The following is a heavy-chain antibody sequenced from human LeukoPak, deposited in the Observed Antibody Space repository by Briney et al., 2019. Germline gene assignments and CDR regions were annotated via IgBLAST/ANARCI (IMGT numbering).Heavy chain of an antibody. CDR1: GGSISSSSYY. J-gene: IGHJ4*02. CDR3: ARDPAAAYFDY. V-gene: IGHV4-39*02. D-gene: IGHD6-13*01. Sequence: KPSETLSLTCTVSGGSISSSSYYWGWIRQPPGKGLEWIGSIYYSGSTYYNPSLKSRVTISVDTSKNQFSLKLSSVAAADTAVYYCARDPAAAYFDYWGQGTLVTVSS. CDR2: IYYSGST.